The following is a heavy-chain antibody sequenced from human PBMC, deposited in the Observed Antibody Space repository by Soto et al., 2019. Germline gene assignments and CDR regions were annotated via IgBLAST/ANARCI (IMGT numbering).Heavy chain of an antibody. V-gene: IGHV3-30*04. CDR3: ARGGPRSTYFYYGMDV. CDR1: GFTFSSYA. J-gene: IGHJ6*02. D-gene: IGHD3-16*01. Sequence: GGSLRLSCAASGFTFSSYAVHWVRQAPGKGLEWVALVSNEGTTEYYADSVKGRITLSRDNSRDTLFLQITSLRPEDTAVYYCARGGPRSTYFYYGMDVWGQGTTVTVPS. CDR2: VSNEGTTE.